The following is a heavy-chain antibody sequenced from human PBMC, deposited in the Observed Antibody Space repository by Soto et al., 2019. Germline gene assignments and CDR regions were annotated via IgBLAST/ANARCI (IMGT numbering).Heavy chain of an antibody. CDR1: GGSFSGYY. V-gene: IGHV4-34*01. CDR3: ARGKRYCSSTSCYAGDNDY. Sequence: QVQLQQWGAGLLKPSETLSLTCAVYGGSFSGYYWSWIRQPPGKGLEWIGEINHSGSTNYNPSLKSRVTISVDTSKNQFSLKLSSVTAADTAVYYCARGKRYCSSTSCYAGDNDYWGQGTLVTVSS. J-gene: IGHJ4*02. D-gene: IGHD2-2*01. CDR2: INHSGST.